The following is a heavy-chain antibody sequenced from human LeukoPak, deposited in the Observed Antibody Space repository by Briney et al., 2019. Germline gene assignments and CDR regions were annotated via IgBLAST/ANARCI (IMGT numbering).Heavy chain of an antibody. V-gene: IGHV1-46*01. CDR1: GYTFTSYY. J-gene: IGHJ4*02. CDR2: INPSGGST. CDR3: ARDRTYDYGGKEGFDY. Sequence: ASVKVSCKASGYTFTSYYMHWVRQAPGQGLEWMGIINPSGGSTSYAQKFQGRVTMTRDTSTSTVYMELSSPRSEDTAVYYCARDRTYDYGGKEGFDYWGQGTLVTVSS. D-gene: IGHD4-23*01.